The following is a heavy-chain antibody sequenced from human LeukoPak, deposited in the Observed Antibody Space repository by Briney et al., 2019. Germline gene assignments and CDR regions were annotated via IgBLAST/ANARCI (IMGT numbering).Heavy chain of an antibody. CDR2: ITGRGDET. CDR1: GFIFSNYA. V-gene: IGHV3-23*01. CDR3: AKGAAAGLVGWFDP. D-gene: IGHD6-13*01. J-gene: IGHJ5*02. Sequence: GGSLRLSCAAPGFIFSNYALMWVRQAPGKGLEWVSSITGRGDETFYADSVKGRFSLSRDNSKNMLYLQMYSLGAEDTAIYYCAKGAAAGLVGWFDPWGQGTLVTVSS.